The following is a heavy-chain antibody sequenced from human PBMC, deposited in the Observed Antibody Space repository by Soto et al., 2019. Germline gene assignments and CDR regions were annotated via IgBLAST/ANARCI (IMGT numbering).Heavy chain of an antibody. CDR2: INPKSGNT. Sequence: QVQLVQSGAEVKKPGASVKVSCKASGYTFSSYDINWVRQATGQGLEWMGWINPKSGNTGYVQKFQDRVTMTRDTSINTAYMELSGLRSEDTAVYYCARGASMDVWGKGTTVTVSS. CDR1: GYTFSSYD. V-gene: IGHV1-8*01. J-gene: IGHJ6*03. CDR3: ARGASMDV.